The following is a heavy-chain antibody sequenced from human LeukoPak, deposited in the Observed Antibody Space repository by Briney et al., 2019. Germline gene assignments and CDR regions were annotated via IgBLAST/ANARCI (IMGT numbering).Heavy chain of an antibody. CDR2: IYYSGST. CDR1: GGSISSGSYY. Sequence: PSETLSLTCTVSGGSISSGSYYWGWIRQPPGKGLEWIGSIYYSGSTYYNPSLKSRVTISVDTSKNQFSLKLSSVTAADTAVYYCANGGIYGSGSYLLYYYYYYMDVWGKGTTVTVSS. CDR3: ANGGIYGSGSYLLYYYYYYMDV. V-gene: IGHV4-39*01. D-gene: IGHD3-10*01. J-gene: IGHJ6*03.